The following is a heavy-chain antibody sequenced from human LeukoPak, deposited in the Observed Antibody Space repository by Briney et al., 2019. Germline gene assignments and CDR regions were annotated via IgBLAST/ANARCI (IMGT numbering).Heavy chain of an antibody. CDR2: IYYSGST. J-gene: IGHJ4*02. Sequence: SETLSLTCTVSGVSVSNDYWSWVRQPPGKALEWIGNIYYSGSTNYNPSLKSRVTISLDTANNQFSLKLSSVTAADTAVYYCAGTSKWLAFDYWGQGTLVTVSS. D-gene: IGHD6-19*01. CDR1: GVSVSNDY. V-gene: IGHV4-59*02. CDR3: AGTSKWLAFDY.